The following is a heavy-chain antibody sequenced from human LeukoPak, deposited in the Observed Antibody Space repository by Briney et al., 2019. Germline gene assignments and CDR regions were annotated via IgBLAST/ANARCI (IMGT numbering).Heavy chain of an antibody. V-gene: IGHV4-39*01. CDR3: ARLDKRVHNTFDI. CDR1: GDSISSSSFY. J-gene: IGHJ3*02. Sequence: SETLSLTCTVSGDSISSSSFYWAWIRQPPGKGLEYIGSVIYSGSTYYNPSLRSRVTFSVDTSKNQFSLKLTSVTAADTAVYYCARLDKRVHNTFDIWGQGTMVTVSS. CDR2: VIYSGST. D-gene: IGHD3-9*01.